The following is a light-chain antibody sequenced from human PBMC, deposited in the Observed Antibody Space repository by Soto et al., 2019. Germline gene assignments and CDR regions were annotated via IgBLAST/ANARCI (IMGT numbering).Light chain of an antibody. J-gene: IGKJ1*01. CDR3: QHYNSDST. CDR1: QSISIW. V-gene: IGKV1-5*03. CDR2: KAS. Sequence: IQMTQSPSTLSASVGDRVTITCRASQSISIWLAWYQQKPGKAPKLLIYKASSLESEVPSRFSGSGSGTEFTLTINSLQPDHSATYYCQHYNSDSTFGQGTKVEIK.